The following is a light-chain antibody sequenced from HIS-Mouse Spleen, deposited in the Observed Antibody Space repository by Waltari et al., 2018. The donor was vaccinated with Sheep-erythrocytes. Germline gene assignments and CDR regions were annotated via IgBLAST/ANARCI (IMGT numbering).Light chain of an antibody. J-gene: IGLJ2*01. CDR1: KLGDKY. CDR3: QAWDSSTAV. CDR2: QDS. V-gene: IGLV3-1*01. Sequence: SYELTQPPSVSVSPGQTASITCSGDKLGDKYACWYQQKPGQSPVLVIYQDSKRPSGIPERFSGSNSEHTATLTISGTQAMDEADYYCQAWDSSTAVFGGGTKLTVL.